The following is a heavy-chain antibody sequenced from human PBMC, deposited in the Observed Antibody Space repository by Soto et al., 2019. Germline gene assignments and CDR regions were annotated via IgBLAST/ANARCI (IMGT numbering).Heavy chain of an antibody. J-gene: IGHJ4*02. CDR1: GFTFSDHY. V-gene: IGHV3-72*01. D-gene: IGHD2-15*01. CDR2: TRNKANSYTT. Sequence: EVQLVESGGGLVQPGGSLRLSCAASGFTFSDHYMDWVRQAPGKGLEWVGRTRNKANSYTTEYAASVKGRFTISRDDSQNSLYLQMNSLKTEDTAVYYCARGYCSGGTCYSGDYWGQGTLFTVSS. CDR3: ARGYCSGGTCYSGDY.